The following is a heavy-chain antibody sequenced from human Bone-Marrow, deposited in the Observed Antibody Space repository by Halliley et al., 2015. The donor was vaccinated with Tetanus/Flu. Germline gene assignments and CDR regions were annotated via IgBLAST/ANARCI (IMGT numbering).Heavy chain of an antibody. CDR3: AAGGVTSMETFDF. V-gene: IGHV5-51*01. CDR2: INPANSNP. D-gene: IGHD3-16*01. Sequence: LEWLGIINPANSNPKYSPSLQGQVPISADKSINAAYLHLSGLKASDTAMYYCAAGGVTSMETFDFWGQGTLVTVSS. J-gene: IGHJ4*02.